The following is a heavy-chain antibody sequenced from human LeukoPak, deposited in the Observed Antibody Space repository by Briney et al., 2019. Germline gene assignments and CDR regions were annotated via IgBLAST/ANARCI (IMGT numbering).Heavy chain of an antibody. J-gene: IGHJ4*02. Sequence: GGSLRLSCAASGFTFSSYGMHWVRQAPGKGLEWVAVIWYDGSNKYHADSVKGRFTISRDNSKSTLYLQMNSLRAEDTAVYYCARDLSDAFDFDYWGQGTLVTVSS. D-gene: IGHD3-16*01. CDR3: ARDLSDAFDFDY. CDR1: GFTFSSYG. V-gene: IGHV3-33*01. CDR2: IWYDGSNK.